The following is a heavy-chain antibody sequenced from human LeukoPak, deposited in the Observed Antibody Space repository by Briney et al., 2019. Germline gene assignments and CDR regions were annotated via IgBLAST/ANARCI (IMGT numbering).Heavy chain of an antibody. CDR3: ASRWMAPAGTELGGFDY. CDR1: GGTFSSYA. CDR2: IIPIFGTA. Sequence: SVKVSCKASGGTFSSYAISWVRQAPGQGLEWMGGIIPIFGTANYAQKFQGRVTITADESTSTAYMELSSLRSEDTAVYYCASRWMAPAGTELGGFDYWGQGTLVTVSS. V-gene: IGHV1-69*13. J-gene: IGHJ4*02. D-gene: IGHD6-13*01.